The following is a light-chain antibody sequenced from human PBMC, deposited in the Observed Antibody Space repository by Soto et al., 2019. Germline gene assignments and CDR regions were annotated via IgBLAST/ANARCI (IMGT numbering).Light chain of an antibody. V-gene: IGLV2-14*01. CDR1: SSDVGGYNY. J-gene: IGLJ1*01. Sequence: QSALTQPASVSGSPGQSITISCTGTSSDVGGYNYVSWYQQHPGKAPKLMIYEVSNRPSGVSNRFSRSKSGNTASLTISGLQAEDEADYYCSSYTSSSVPYVFGTGTKLTVL. CDR2: EVS. CDR3: SSYTSSSVPYV.